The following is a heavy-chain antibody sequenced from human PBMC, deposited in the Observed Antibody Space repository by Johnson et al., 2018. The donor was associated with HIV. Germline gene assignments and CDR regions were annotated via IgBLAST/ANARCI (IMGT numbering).Heavy chain of an antibody. D-gene: IGHD6-25*01. CDR3: TTEVVGQRGGAFDI. Sequence: VQLVESGGGLVQPGGSLRLSCAASGFTFSSYAMSWVRQAPGKGLEWVSAISGSGGSTYYADSVQGRFTIARDNSKNTLYVQMNSLKTEDTAVDYCTTEVVGQRGGAFDIWGQGTMVTVSS. J-gene: IGHJ3*02. V-gene: IGHV3-23*04. CDR2: ISGSGGST. CDR1: GFTFSSYA.